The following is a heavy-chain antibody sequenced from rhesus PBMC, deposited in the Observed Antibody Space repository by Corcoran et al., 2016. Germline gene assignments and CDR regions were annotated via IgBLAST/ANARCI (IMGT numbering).Heavy chain of an antibody. CDR1: GFPFSSHE. CDR3: ASQWGGSLDY. J-gene: IGHJ4*01. CDR2: ISESGGIT. D-gene: IGHD1-44*02. Sequence: DVQLVESGGGLVKPGGSLRLSCVASGFPFSSHEMHWVRQAPGKGLEWVSVISESGGITYYADSVKGRFTISRDNAKNSLFLQMNSLRAEDTAVYYCASQWGGSLDYWGQGVLATVSS. V-gene: IGHV3-100*02.